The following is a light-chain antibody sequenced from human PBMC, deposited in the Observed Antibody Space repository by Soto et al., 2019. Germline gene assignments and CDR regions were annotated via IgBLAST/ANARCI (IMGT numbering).Light chain of an antibody. CDR3: QQYGSSLIT. CDR1: QSVSSSC. Sequence: DIVLTQSPATLSLSPGDRATLPCGASQSVSSSCLAWYQQKPGLAPRLLIYDASSRATGIPDRFSGSGSGTDFTLTISRLEPEDFAVYYCQQYGSSLITFGQGTRLEIK. V-gene: IGKV3D-20*01. CDR2: DAS. J-gene: IGKJ5*01.